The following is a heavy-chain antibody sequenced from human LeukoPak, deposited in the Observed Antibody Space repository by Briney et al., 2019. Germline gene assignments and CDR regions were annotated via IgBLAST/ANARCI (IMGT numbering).Heavy chain of an antibody. Sequence: GGSLRLSCAASGFSFSSYEMNWVRQAPGKGLEWVSYISSSGSAIFYADSVKGRFTISRDNAKNSLFLQMNSLRAEDTTFYYCASKGGFDDWGQGTLVTVSS. CDR1: GFSFSSYE. CDR2: ISSSGSAI. J-gene: IGHJ4*02. D-gene: IGHD2-15*01. V-gene: IGHV3-48*03. CDR3: ASKGGFDD.